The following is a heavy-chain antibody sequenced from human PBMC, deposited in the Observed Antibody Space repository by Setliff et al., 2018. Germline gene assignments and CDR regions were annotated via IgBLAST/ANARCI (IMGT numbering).Heavy chain of an antibody. J-gene: IGHJ4*02. D-gene: IGHD1-26*01. V-gene: IGHV3-21*01. CDR2: ISGSSSYI. CDR3: ARDRGSGSYFLRYFDY. CDR1: GFTFTHAW. Sequence: GSLRLSCAASGFTFTHAWMSWVRQAPGKGLEWVSCISGSSSYIHHADSMKGRFTISRDNAKNSLYLQMNSLGAEDTAVYYCARDRGSGSYFLRYFDYWGQGTLVTVSS.